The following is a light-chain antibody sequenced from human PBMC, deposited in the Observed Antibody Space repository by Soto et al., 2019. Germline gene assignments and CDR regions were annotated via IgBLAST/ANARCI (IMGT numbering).Light chain of an antibody. CDR2: GAS. Sequence: EIVMTQSPATLSVSPGERATLSCRASQSVSSNLAWYQQKPGQAPRLLIYGASNRATGIPDRFSGSGSGTDFILTISRREPEDFAVYYCQQYDSSPRTCGQGTKV. V-gene: IGKV3D-15*01. CDR1: QSVSSN. CDR3: QQYDSSPRT. J-gene: IGKJ1*01.